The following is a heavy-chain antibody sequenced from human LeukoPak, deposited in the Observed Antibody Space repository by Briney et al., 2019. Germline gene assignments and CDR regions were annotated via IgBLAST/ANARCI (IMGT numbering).Heavy chain of an antibody. CDR3: TRGRAVVDP. J-gene: IGHJ5*02. Sequence: GRSLRLSCTASGFTFGDHAMNWFRQAPGKGLEWVGIIRSKTYGGTTEYAASVKGRFTISTDDSKSIAYLQMSSLKTEDTAVYYRTRGRAVVDPWGQGALVTVSS. D-gene: IGHD6-19*01. CDR2: IRSKTYGGTT. V-gene: IGHV3-49*03. CDR1: GFTFGDHA.